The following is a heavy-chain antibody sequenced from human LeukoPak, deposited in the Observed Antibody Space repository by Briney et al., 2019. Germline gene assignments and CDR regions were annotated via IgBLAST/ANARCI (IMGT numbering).Heavy chain of an antibody. D-gene: IGHD3-22*01. CDR3: ARYTAGIWGYSFDY. J-gene: IGHJ4*02. CDR2: IYTSGST. V-gene: IGHV4-61*02. CDR1: GGSISSGSYY. Sequence: SQTLSLTCTVSGGSISSGSYYWSWIRQPAGKGLEWIGRIYTSGSTNYNPSLKSRVTMSVDTSKNQFSLKLSSVTAAGTAVYYCARYTAGIWGYSFDYWGQGTLVTVSS.